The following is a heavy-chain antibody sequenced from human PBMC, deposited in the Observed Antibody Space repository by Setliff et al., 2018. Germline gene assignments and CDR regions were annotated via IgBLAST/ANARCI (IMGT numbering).Heavy chain of an antibody. CDR3: ATQGAYSSGPGYFQH. CDR1: GGSITDENSW. D-gene: IGHD6-19*01. Sequence: SETLSLTCTVSGGSITDENSWWAWIRQPAGKRPEWLGLIYIRGGTDYNPSLKSRVTISLDTSKNQFSLKLSSVTAADTAVYYCATQGAYSSGPGYFQHWGQGTLVTVSS. J-gene: IGHJ1*01. CDR2: IYIRGGT. V-gene: IGHV4-61*02.